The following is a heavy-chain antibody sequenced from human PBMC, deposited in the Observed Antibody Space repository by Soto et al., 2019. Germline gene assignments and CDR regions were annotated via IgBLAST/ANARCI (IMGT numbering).Heavy chain of an antibody. Sequence: ASVKVSCKASGGTFSSYAISWVRQAPGQGLEWMGGINPNSGDTNYAQKFQGRVTMTRDTSFSTAYMELSSLRSDDTAVYYCATRYSYVHFWGQGTLVTVSS. J-gene: IGHJ4*02. V-gene: IGHV1-2*02. D-gene: IGHD5-18*01. CDR1: GGTFSSYA. CDR2: INPNSGDT. CDR3: ATRYSYVHF.